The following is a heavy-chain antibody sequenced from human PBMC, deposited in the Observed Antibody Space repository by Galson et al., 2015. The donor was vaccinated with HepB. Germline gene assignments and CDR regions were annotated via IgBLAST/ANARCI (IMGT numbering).Heavy chain of an antibody. CDR3: ARALHSVVTPPVFDY. CDR2: IIPIFGIA. J-gene: IGHJ4*02. CDR1: GGTFSSYA. V-gene: IGHV1-69*13. D-gene: IGHD4-23*01. Sequence: QSGAEVKKPGASVKVSCKASGGTFSSYAISWVRQAPGQGLEWMGGIIPIFGIANYAQKFQGRVTITADESTSTAYMELSSLRSEDTAVYYCARALHSVVTPPVFDYWGQGTLVTVSS.